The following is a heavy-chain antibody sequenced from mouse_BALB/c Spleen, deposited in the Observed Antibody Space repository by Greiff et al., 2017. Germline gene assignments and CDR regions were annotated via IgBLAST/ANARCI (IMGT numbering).Heavy chain of an antibody. V-gene: IGHV1-82*01. CDR2: IYPGDGDT. J-gene: IGHJ1*01. Sequence: VQLQESGPELVKPGASVKISCKASGYAFSSSWMNWVKQRPGQGLEWIGRIYPGDGDTNYNGKFKGKATLTADKSSSTAYMQLSSLTSVDSAVYFCARGGTGYFDVWGAGTTVTVSS. D-gene: IGHD3-3*01. CDR3: ARGGTGYFDV. CDR1: GYAFSSSW.